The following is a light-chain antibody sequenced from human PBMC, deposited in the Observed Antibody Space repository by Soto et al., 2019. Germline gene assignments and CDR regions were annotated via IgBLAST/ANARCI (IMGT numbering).Light chain of an antibody. CDR3: QQYTSYWWT. Sequence: DIQMTQSPSTPSASLGDRVTITCRASQSISSWLAWYQQKPGKAPKLLIYKASSLESGVPSRFSGSESGTEFTLTISSLQPDDFATYYCQQYTSYWWTFGQGTKVEIK. CDR2: KAS. J-gene: IGKJ1*01. CDR1: QSISSW. V-gene: IGKV1-5*03.